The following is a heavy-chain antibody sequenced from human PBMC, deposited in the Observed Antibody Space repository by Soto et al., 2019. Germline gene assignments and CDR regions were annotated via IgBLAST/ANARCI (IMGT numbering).Heavy chain of an antibody. J-gene: IGHJ4*02. CDR3: ARDTGGSYDF. D-gene: IGHD1-26*01. CDR2: TRNKVNNYAP. V-gene: IGHV3-72*01. Sequence: DVQLVQSGGGLVQPGGSLRLSCAASGFIFSDYYMDWVRQFPGKGLEWVGRTRNKVNNYAPEYAPSVKGRFSISRHDSEDSMYLQLNSLKAEDTAVYYCARDTGGSYDFWGQGALVTVSS. CDR1: GFIFSDYY.